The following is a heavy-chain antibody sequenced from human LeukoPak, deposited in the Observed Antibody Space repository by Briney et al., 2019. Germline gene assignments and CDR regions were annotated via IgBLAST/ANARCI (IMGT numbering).Heavy chain of an antibody. V-gene: IGHV3-21*01. CDR1: GFTFSSYS. Sequence: PGGSLRLSCAASGFTFSSYSMNWVRQAPGKGLEWVSSISSNSSYIYYADSVKGRFTISRDNAKNSLYLQMNSLRAEDTAVYYCARGALRYFVWLQPEIDYWGQGTLVTVSS. J-gene: IGHJ4*02. CDR3: ARGALRYFVWLQPEIDY. D-gene: IGHD3-9*01. CDR2: ISSNSSYI.